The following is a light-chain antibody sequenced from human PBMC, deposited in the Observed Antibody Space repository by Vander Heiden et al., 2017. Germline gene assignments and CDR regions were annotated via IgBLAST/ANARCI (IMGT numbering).Light chain of an antibody. CDR1: QSVSSSF. Sequence: DIVLRHSPGTLSLSPGERATLSCRASQSVSSSFLAWFQQTPGQAPRLLIYGASNRATGIPDRISGSGSGTDFTLTISRLEPEDFVVYYCQQYVRSPITFGQGTRLEIK. CDR2: GAS. V-gene: IGKV3-20*01. J-gene: IGKJ5*01. CDR3: QQYVRSPIT.